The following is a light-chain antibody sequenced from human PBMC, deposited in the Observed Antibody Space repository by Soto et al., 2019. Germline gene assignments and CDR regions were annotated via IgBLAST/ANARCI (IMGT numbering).Light chain of an antibody. V-gene: IGKV3-20*01. CDR2: GAS. CDR1: QSISSSY. CDR3: QQYGNSPPFT. Sequence: EIVLTQSPCTLSLSPGERATLSCRASQSISSSYLAWYQQKPGQAPRLLIYGASSRATGIPDRFSGSGSGTEFTLTISRLEPEDFAVYYCQQYGNSPPFTFGPGTKVDIK. J-gene: IGKJ3*01.